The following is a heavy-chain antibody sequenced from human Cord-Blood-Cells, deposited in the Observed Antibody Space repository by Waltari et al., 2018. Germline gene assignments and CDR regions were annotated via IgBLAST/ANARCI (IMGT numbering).Heavy chain of an antibody. V-gene: IGHV4-31*03. Sequence: QVQLQESGPGLVKPSQTLSLTCTVSGGSISSGGYYWSWIRQHPGKGLEWIGYIYYSGSTYSNPSLKSRVTISVDTSKNQFSLKLSSVTAADTAVYYCARDASGYCSSTSCYTGGSYFDYWGQGTLVTVSS. J-gene: IGHJ4*02. CDR1: GGSISSGGYY. CDR3: ARDASGYCSSTSCYTGGSYFDY. D-gene: IGHD2-2*02. CDR2: IYYSGST.